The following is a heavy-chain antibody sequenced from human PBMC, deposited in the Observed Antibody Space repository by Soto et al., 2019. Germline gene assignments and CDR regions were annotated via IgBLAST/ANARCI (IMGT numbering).Heavy chain of an antibody. CDR3: AKDYYDSSGYTPTDDAFDS. D-gene: IGHD3-22*01. CDR2: ISGSGGST. Sequence: EVKLLESGGGLVQPGGSLRLSCAASGFTFSSYAMSWVRQAPGKGLEWVSAISGSGGSTYNADSVKGQFTISTDNSMNTLYLQMNSLRAEYTAVYYCAKDYYDSSGYTPTDDAFDSWGQGTMVTVSS. V-gene: IGHV3-23*01. J-gene: IGHJ3*02. CDR1: GFTFSSYA.